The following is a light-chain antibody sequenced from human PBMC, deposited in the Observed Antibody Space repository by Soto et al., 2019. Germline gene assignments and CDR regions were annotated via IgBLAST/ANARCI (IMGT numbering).Light chain of an antibody. CDR1: QGISTW. V-gene: IGKV1D-12*01. CDR2: GAS. J-gene: IGKJ5*01. Sequence: DIQMTQSPSSVSASVGDRVTITCRASQGISTWLACYQQKPGKAPKLLIYGASSLQSGVPSRFSGSGSGTEFTLTISSLQPEDFATYYCLQHSSYPLTFGQGTRLEI. CDR3: LQHSSYPLT.